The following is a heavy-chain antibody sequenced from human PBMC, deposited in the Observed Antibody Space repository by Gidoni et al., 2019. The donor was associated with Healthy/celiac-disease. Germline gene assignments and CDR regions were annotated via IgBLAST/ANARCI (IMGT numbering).Heavy chain of an antibody. CDR3: ASRTVAAAGNWGFDP. CDR2: IYYSGST. V-gene: IGHV4-39*07. CDR1: GGSISSSSYY. D-gene: IGHD6-13*01. J-gene: IGHJ5*02. Sequence: QLQLQESGPGLVKPSETLSLTCTVSGGSISSSSYYWGWIRQPPGKGLEWIGSIYYSGSTYCNPSLKSRVTISVDTSKNQFSLKLSSVTAADTAVYYCASRTVAAAGNWGFDPWGQGTLVTVSS.